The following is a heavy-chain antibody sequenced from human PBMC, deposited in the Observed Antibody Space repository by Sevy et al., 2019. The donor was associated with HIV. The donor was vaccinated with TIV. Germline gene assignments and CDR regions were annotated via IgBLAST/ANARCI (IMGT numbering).Heavy chain of an antibody. V-gene: IGHV3-53*01. J-gene: IGHJ4*02. CDR2: IYIGGST. D-gene: IGHD3-3*01. Sequence: GGSLRLSCAASGLTVSSNFMSWVRQAPGKGLEWVSVIYIGGSTYYADSVKGRFTISSDDSKNTLYLQMNSLRAEDTAVYYCARGKHISDYYGSFDYWGQGTLVTVSS. CDR3: ARGKHISDYYGSFDY. CDR1: GLTVSSNF.